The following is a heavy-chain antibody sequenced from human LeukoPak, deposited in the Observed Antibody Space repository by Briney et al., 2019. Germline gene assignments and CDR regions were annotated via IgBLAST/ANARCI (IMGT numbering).Heavy chain of an antibody. V-gene: IGHV4-59*08. CDR2: VYYSGST. J-gene: IGHJ4*02. Sequence: SETLSLTCTVSGDSISSFYWNWIRQTPGGGLEWIGQVYYSGSTNYNPSLKSRVTISPDTSKSQFSLKLTSVTAADTAVYYCVRRRYYDSDGYWYYFDFWGQGKLVTVSS. CDR3: VRRRYYDSDGYWYYFDF. CDR1: GDSISSFY. D-gene: IGHD3-22*01.